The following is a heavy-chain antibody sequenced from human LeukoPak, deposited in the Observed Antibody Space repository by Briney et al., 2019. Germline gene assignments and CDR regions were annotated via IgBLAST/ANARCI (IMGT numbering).Heavy chain of an antibody. D-gene: IGHD3-22*01. CDR1: GFTFSSYE. CDR2: ISSSGNTI. J-gene: IGHJ1*01. V-gene: IGHV3-48*03. CDR3: ARKNYDNSGYFHH. Sequence: GGSLRLSCAASGFTFSSYEMNWVRQAPGKVLEWVSYISSSGNTIYYADSVKGRFITSRDNAKTSLYLQMNSLRAEDTAVYYCARKNYDNSGYFHHWGQGTLVTVSS.